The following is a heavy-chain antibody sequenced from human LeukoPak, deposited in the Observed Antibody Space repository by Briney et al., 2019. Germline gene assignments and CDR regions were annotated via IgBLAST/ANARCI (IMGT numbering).Heavy chain of an antibody. D-gene: IGHD5-12*01. CDR2: TSDSGSSGST. Sequence: GGSLRLSCAASGFTFNDYYMSWVRQAPGKGLEWVSSTSDSGSSGSTYYAGSVKGRFTISRDNSKNTLYLQMNTLRAEDTAVYYYAKASLEATLYYYALDVWGQGTTVTVSS. CDR3: AKASLEATLYYYALDV. J-gene: IGHJ6*02. CDR1: GFTFNDYY. V-gene: IGHV3-23*01.